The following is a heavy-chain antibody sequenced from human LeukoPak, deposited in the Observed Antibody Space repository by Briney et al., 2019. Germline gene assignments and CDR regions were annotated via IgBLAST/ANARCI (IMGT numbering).Heavy chain of an antibody. V-gene: IGHV3-53*01. CDR3: ARARWYSSDY. D-gene: IGHD5-24*01. J-gene: IGHJ4*02. CDR1: GFTVSSNS. Sequence: PGGSLRLSRTVSGFTVSSNSMSWVRQAPGKGLEWVSFIYSDNTHYSDSVKGRFTISRDNSKNTLYLQMNSLRAEDTAVYYCARARWYSSDYWGQGTLVTVSS. CDR2: IYSDNT.